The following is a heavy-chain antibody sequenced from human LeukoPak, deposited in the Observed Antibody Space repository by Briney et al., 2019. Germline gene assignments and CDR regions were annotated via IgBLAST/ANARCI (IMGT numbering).Heavy chain of an antibody. J-gene: IGHJ5*02. V-gene: IGHV3-7*01. CDR3: AKGPRFSTGWYYTS. CDR2: IKKDGSGK. CDR1: GFTFSDFW. Sequence: GGSLRLSCAASGFTFSDFWMSWVRQAPGKGLEWVANIKKDGSGKYYVDSVEGRFTISRDNAKNSLYLQMSSLRAEDTAVYYCAKGPRFSTGWYYTSWGQGTQVTVSS. D-gene: IGHD2-2*01.